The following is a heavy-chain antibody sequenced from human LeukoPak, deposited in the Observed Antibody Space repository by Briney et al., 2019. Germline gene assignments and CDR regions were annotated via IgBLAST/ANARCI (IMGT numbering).Heavy chain of an antibody. D-gene: IGHD6-19*01. CDR3: ARLSRTVALDY. Sequence: SETLSLTCTVSGGSISSYYWSWILQPPGKGLEWIGYIYYSGSTNYNPSLKSRATISVDTSKNQFSLKLSSVTAADTAVYYCARLSRTVALDYWGQGTLVTVSS. J-gene: IGHJ4*02. V-gene: IGHV4-59*08. CDR1: GGSISSYY. CDR2: IYYSGST.